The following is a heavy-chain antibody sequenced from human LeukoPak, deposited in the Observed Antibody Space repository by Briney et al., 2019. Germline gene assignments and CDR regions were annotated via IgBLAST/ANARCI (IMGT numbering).Heavy chain of an antibody. CDR1: GFTFSSYW. D-gene: IGHD6-19*01. V-gene: IGHV3-7*01. Sequence: GGSLRLSCAASGFTFSSYWMSWVRQAPGKGLEWVANIKQDGSEKYYVDSVKGRFTISRDNAKNSLYLQMNSLRAEDTAVYYCARDRGSSGWYEFDYWGQGTLVTVSS. J-gene: IGHJ4*02. CDR3: ARDRGSSGWYEFDY. CDR2: IKQDGSEK.